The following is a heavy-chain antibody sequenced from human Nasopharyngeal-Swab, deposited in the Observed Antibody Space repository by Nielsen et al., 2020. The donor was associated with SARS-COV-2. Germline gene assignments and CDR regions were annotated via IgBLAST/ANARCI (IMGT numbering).Heavy chain of an antibody. V-gene: IGHV1-46*01. Sequence: ASVKVSCKASGYTFTSYYIHWVRQAPGQGLEWMGMINPSGGSTGYAQNFQGRVTVTRDTSTSTVYMELSSLSSEDTAVYYCARGYSYGLAYWGQGTLVTVSP. CDR3: ARGYSYGLAY. D-gene: IGHD5-18*01. CDR2: INPSGGST. CDR1: GYTFTSYY. J-gene: IGHJ4*02.